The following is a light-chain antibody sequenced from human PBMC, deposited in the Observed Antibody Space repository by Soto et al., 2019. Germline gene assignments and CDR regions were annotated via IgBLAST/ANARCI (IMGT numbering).Light chain of an antibody. CDR1: QSVIGSQ. J-gene: IGKJ4*01. V-gene: IGKV3-20*01. CDR2: AAF. Sequence: EIVLTQSPGTLYLSPRERATLFCRASQSVIGSQLDWDQQKPGQAPSVLIHAAFRRATGIPDRFSGSGSGTEFTRTISRLGPENFAVYYCQQYGSSPLTFGGGTKLEIK. CDR3: QQYGSSPLT.